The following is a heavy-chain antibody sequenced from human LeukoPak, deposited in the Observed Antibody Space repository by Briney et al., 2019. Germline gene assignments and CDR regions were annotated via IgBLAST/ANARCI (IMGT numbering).Heavy chain of an antibody. V-gene: IGHV4-59*01. D-gene: IGHD4-17*01. Sequence: SEALSLTCTVSGGSISSYYWSWIRQPPGKGLEWIGYIYYSGSTNYNPSLKSRVTISVDTSKNQFSLKLSSVTAADTAVYYCARAKYQYGELDYWGQGTLVTVSS. J-gene: IGHJ4*02. CDR2: IYYSGST. CDR1: GGSISSYY. CDR3: ARAKYQYGELDY.